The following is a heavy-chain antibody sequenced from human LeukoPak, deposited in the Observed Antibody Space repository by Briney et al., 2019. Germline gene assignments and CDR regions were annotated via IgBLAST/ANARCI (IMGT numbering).Heavy chain of an antibody. D-gene: IGHD4-11*01. J-gene: IGHJ4*02. CDR2: IYYSGST. CDR3: AREAYSNYVDY. CDR1: GGSISSYY. V-gene: IGHV4-59*01. Sequence: SETLSLTCTASGGSISSYYWSWIRQPPGKGLEWIGYIYYSGSTNYNPSLKSRVTISVDTSKNQFSLKLSSVTAADTAVYYCAREAYSNYVDYWGQGTLVTVSS.